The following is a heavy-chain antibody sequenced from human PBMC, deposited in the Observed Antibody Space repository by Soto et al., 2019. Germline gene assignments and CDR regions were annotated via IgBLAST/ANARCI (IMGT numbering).Heavy chain of an antibody. CDR3: SRGEPHYDYIWGSYRPPDY. V-gene: IGHV1-3*01. D-gene: IGHD3-16*02. Sequence: GASVKVSCKASGYTFTSYAMHWVRQAPGQRLEWMGWINAGNGNTKYSQKFQGRVTITRDTSASTAYMELSSLRSEDTAVYFCSRGEPHYDYIWGSYRPPDYWGQGTLVTVSS. CDR1: GYTFTSYA. CDR2: INAGNGNT. J-gene: IGHJ4*02.